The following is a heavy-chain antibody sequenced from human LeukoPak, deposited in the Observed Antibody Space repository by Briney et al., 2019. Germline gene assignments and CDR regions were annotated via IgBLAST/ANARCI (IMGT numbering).Heavy chain of an antibody. V-gene: IGHV1-18*04. Sequence: ASVKVSCKASGYTFTNYGVSWVRQAPGQGLEWMGWISVYNGNTNYAQKLQGRVTMTTDTSTTTAYMELRSLRSDDTAVYYSVREDHSGVRGDFWGQGTLVIVSS. CDR3: VREDHSGVRGDF. J-gene: IGHJ4*02. D-gene: IGHD3-10*01. CDR1: GYTFTNYG. CDR2: ISVYNGNT.